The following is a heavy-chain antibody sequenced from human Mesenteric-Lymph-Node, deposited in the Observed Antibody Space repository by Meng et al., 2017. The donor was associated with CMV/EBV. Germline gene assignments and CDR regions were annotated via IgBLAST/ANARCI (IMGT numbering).Heavy chain of an antibody. CDR2: IYSGGST. D-gene: IGHD3-3*01. J-gene: IGHJ6*02. CDR1: GFSVSYNY. Sequence: GESLKISCAASGFSVSYNYMSWVRQAPGKGLEWVSLIYSGGSTYYADSVKGRFTISRDNSKNTLYLQMNSLRAEDTAVYYCARGSGEITIFGHYYYGMDVWGQGTTVTVSS. CDR3: ARGSGEITIFGHYYYGMDV. V-gene: IGHV3-53*05.